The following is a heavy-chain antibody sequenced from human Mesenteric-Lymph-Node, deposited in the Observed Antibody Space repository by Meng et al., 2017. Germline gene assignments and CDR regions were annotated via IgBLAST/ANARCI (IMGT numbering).Heavy chain of an antibody. CDR2: INPSGGST. Sequence: ASVKVSCKASGYTFTSYYMHWVRQAPGQGLEGMGIINPSGGSTSYAQKFQGRVTMTRDTSTSTVYMELSSLRSEDTAVYYCARANRWLYYYYYGMDVWGQGTTVTV. CDR1: GYTFTSYY. J-gene: IGHJ6*02. D-gene: IGHD3-9*01. CDR3: ARANRWLYYYYYGMDV. V-gene: IGHV1-46*01.